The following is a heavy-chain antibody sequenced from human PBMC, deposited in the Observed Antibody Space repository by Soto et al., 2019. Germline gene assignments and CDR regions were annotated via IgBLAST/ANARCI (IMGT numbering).Heavy chain of an antibody. D-gene: IGHD2-2*02. J-gene: IGHJ6*02. V-gene: IGHV1-58*01. CDR2: IVVGSGDT. CDR1: GFTFTGSA. Sequence: ASVKVSCKASGFTFTGSAVQWVRQARGQRLEWIGWIVVGSGDTNYAQKFQERVTITRDMSTSTAYMELSSLRSEDTAVYYCAADQGCSSTSCYTHYYYGMDVWGQGTTVTVS. CDR3: AADQGCSSTSCYTHYYYGMDV.